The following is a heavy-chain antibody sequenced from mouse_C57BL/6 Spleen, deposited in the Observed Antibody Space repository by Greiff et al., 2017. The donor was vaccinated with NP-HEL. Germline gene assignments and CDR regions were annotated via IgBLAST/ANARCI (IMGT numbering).Heavy chain of an antibody. V-gene: IGHV1-82*01. CDR1: GYAFSSSW. J-gene: IGHJ1*03. Sequence: QVQLKESGPELVKPGASVKISCKASGYAFSSSWMNWVKQRPGKGLEWIGRIYPGDGDSNYNGKFKGKATLTADKSSSTAYMQLSSLTSEDSAVYFCARGLGNWYFDGWGTGTTVTVAS. CDR3: ARGLGNWYFDG. CDR2: IYPGDGDS. D-gene: IGHD4-1*01.